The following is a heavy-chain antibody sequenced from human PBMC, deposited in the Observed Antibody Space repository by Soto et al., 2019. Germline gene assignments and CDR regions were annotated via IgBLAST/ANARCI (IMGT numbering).Heavy chain of an antibody. CDR1: GFTFSSYA. D-gene: IGHD6-13*01. CDR2: ISGSGGST. V-gene: IGHV3-23*01. Sequence: GGSLRLSCAASGFTFSSYAMSWVRQAPGKGLEWVSAISGSGGSTYYADSVKGRFTISRDNSKNTLYLQMNSLRAEDTAVYYCAKLIESSSWYFYYGMDVWGQGTTVTVSS. CDR3: AKLIESSSWYFYYGMDV. J-gene: IGHJ6*02.